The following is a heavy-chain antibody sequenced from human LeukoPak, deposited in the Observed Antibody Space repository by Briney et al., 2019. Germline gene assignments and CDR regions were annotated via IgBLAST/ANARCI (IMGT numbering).Heavy chain of an antibody. CDR3: AKEYDSSGYQPKLDY. Sequence: GGSLRLSCAASGFTFSSYAMSWVRQAPGKGLEWVSAISGSGGSTYYADSVKGRFTISRDNSKNALYLQMNSLRAEDTAVYYCAKEYDSSGYQPKLDYWGQGTLGTVSS. CDR1: GFTFSSYA. D-gene: IGHD3-22*01. J-gene: IGHJ4*02. V-gene: IGHV3-23*01. CDR2: ISGSGGST.